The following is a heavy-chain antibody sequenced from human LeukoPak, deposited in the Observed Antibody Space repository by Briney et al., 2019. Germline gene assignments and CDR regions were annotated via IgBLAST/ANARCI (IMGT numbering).Heavy chain of an antibody. CDR3: ARDQGYGGKGPYYYYYGMDV. V-gene: IGHV1-18*01. Sequence: ASAKVSCKASGYTFTSYVISWVRQAPGPGLEWMGWIGAYNGNTNYAQKLQGRVTMTTDTSTSTAYMELRSLRSDDTAVYYCARDQGYGGKGPYYYYYGMDVWGQGTTVTVSS. D-gene: IGHD4-23*01. J-gene: IGHJ6*02. CDR1: GYTFTSYV. CDR2: IGAYNGNT.